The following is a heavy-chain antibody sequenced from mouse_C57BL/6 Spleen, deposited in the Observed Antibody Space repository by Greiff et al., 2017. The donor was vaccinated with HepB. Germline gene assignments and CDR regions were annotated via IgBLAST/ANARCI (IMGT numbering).Heavy chain of an antibody. V-gene: IGHV1-72*01. CDR1: GYTFTSYW. CDR3: ARGGVYYDYDEGNY. Sequence: QVHVKQPGAELVKPGASAKLSCKASGYTFTSYWMHWVKQRPGRGLEWIGRIDPNSGGTKYNEKFKSKATLTVDKPSSTAYMQLSSLTSEDSAVYYCARGGVYYDYDEGNYWGQGTTLTVSS. CDR2: IDPNSGGT. D-gene: IGHD2-4*01. J-gene: IGHJ2*01.